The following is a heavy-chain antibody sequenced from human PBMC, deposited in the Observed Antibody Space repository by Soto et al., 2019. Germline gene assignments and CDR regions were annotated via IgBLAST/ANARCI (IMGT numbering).Heavy chain of an antibody. D-gene: IGHD3-3*01. CDR1: EFTFSSYG. V-gene: IGHV3-33*01. CDR3: ARDLYYDFWSGYYQVTYYYSGMDV. J-gene: IGHJ6*02. CDR2: IWYDGSNK. Sequence: GGSLRLFCAASEFTFSSYGMHWGRQAPGKGLEWVAVIWYDGSNKYYADSVKGRLTISRDNSKNMLYLQMNSLRAEDTAVYYCARDLYYDFWSGYYQVTYYYSGMDVWGQGTKVTVYS.